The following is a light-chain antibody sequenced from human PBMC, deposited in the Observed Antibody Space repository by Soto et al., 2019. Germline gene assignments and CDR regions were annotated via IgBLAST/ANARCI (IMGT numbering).Light chain of an antibody. CDR1: QGISAW. CDR2: DAS. Sequence: DIQMTQSPSTLSASVGDRVTITCRASQGISAWLAWYQQKPGKAPKLLIFDASTLQSGVPSRFSGSGSGTHFTLTISSLQPDDFATYYCQQYSSFWNTFGQGTKLEIK. CDR3: QQYSSFWNT. J-gene: IGKJ2*01. V-gene: IGKV1-5*01.